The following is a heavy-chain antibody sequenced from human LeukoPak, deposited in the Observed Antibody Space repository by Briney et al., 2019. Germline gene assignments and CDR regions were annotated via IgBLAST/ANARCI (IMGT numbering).Heavy chain of an antibody. CDR1: GFTFSSYG. CDR2: ISYDGSNK. CDR3: ARGSGTGSSSSWPNYYYGMDV. V-gene: IGHV3-30*03. J-gene: IGHJ6*02. D-gene: IGHD6-13*01. Sequence: PGGSLRLSCAASGFTFSSYGMHWLRQAPGKGLEWVAVISYDGSNKYYAASVKGRFTISRDNSKNTLYLQMNSLRADDTAVYYCARGSGTGSSSSWPNYYYGMDVWGQGTTVTVSS.